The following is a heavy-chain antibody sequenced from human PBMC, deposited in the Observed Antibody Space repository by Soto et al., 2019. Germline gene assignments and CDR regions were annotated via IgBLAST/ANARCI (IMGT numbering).Heavy chain of an antibody. D-gene: IGHD4-17*01. J-gene: IGHJ4*02. CDR3: TRQPYGEPPD. Sequence: EVQLVESGGGLVQPGGSLKLSCAASGFTFSGSGVHWVRQASGKGLEWVGRIKNKANNYATAYAASVRGRFTISRDDSKNTAYLQMNSLESEDTAVYYCTRQPYGEPPDWGQGALVTVSS. CDR2: IKNKANNYAT. CDR1: GFTFSGSG. V-gene: IGHV3-73*01.